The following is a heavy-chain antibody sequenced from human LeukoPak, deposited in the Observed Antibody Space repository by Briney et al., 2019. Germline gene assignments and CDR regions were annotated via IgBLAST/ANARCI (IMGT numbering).Heavy chain of an antibody. Sequence: GSSVNVSCKASGGTFVNYAITWVRQAPGQRLEWMGRILPISGATNYAQKFQGRVTISADKSTSTVYMDLSRLTSDDTAVYYCAKGGYYYDNSGRWFDPWGQGTRVTVSS. D-gene: IGHD3-22*01. CDR2: ILPISGAT. J-gene: IGHJ5*02. V-gene: IGHV1-69*06. CDR3: AKGGYYYDNSGRWFDP. CDR1: GGTFVNYA.